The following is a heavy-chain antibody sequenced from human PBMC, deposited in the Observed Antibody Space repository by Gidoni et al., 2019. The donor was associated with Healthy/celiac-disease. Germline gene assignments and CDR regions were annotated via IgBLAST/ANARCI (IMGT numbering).Heavy chain of an antibody. V-gene: IGHV1-46*01. CDR2: INPSGGST. CDR3: ARDAAAGIYVGAFDI. D-gene: IGHD6-13*01. Sequence: QVQLVQSGAEVKKPGASVKVSGKASGYTFTSYYMHWVRQAPGQGLEWMGIINPSGGSTSYAQKFQGRVTMTRDTSTSTVYMELSSLRSEDTAVYYCARDAAAGIYVGAFDIWGQGTMVTVSS. CDR1: GYTFTSYY. J-gene: IGHJ3*02.